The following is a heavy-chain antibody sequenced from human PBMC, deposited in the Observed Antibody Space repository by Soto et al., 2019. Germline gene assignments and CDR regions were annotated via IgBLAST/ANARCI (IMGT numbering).Heavy chain of an antibody. CDR1: GYPFTTYG. CDR2: ISAYTDNT. J-gene: IGHJ6*02. V-gene: IGHV1-18*04. CDR3: ARENWNYGYYYGMDV. D-gene: IGHD1-7*01. Sequence: GASVKVSCKASGYPFTTYGITWVRQAPGQGLEWLGWISAYTDNTNYAQNLQGRVTMTTDTSTSTAYMELRSLRSDDTAVYYCARENWNYGYYYGMDVWGQGTTVTVSS.